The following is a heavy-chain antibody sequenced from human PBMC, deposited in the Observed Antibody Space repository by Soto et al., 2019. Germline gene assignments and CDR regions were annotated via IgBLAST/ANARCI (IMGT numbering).Heavy chain of an antibody. J-gene: IGHJ4*02. CDR2: INHSGST. CDR1: GGSFSGYY. D-gene: IGHD3-3*01. V-gene: IGHV4-34*01. CDR3: ARGRYDFWSGYYKGAYFDY. Sequence: QVQLQQWGAGLLKPSETLSLTCAVYGGSFSGYYWSWIRQPPGKGLEWSGEINHSGSTNYNPSLKSRVTISVDTTKNQFSLKLSSVTAADTAVYYCARGRYDFWSGYYKGAYFDYWGQGTLVTVSS.